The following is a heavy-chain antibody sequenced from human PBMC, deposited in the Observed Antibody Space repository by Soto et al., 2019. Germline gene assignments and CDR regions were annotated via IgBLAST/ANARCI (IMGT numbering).Heavy chain of an antibody. CDR1: GFTFSSYA. Sequence: PGGSLRLSCAASGFTFSSYAMSWVRQAPGKGLEWVSAISGSGGSTYYADSVKGRFTISRDNSKNTLYLQMNSLRAEDTAVYYCAKDLRPRRTIFGVVTHYGMDVWGQGTTVTVSS. CDR2: ISGSGGST. CDR3: AKDLRPRRTIFGVVTHYGMDV. J-gene: IGHJ6*02. D-gene: IGHD3-3*01. V-gene: IGHV3-23*01.